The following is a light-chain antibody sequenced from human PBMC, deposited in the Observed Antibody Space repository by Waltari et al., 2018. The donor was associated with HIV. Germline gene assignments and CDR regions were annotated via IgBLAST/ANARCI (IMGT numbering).Light chain of an antibody. Sequence: EVVMTQSPATLSVSPGERATLSCRASQAVSINLAWYQQKRGQVPGLLIFGASTRAPGVPARFSGSGSGTEFTLTISSVQSEDFAVYYCQQYSDWPPWTFGQGTKVEI. V-gene: IGKV3-15*01. CDR3: QQYSDWPPWT. CDR1: QAVSIN. J-gene: IGKJ1*01. CDR2: GAS.